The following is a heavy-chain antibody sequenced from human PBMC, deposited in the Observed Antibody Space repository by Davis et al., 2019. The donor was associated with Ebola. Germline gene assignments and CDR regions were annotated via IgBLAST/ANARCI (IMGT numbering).Heavy chain of an antibody. J-gene: IGHJ4*02. D-gene: IGHD1-26*01. CDR3: ARLGGSYYLFADY. CDR1: GYTFTSYA. Sequence: AASVKVSCKASGYTFTSYAMHWVRQAPGQRLEWMGWINAGNGNTKYSQKLQGRVTMTTDTSTSTAYMELRSLRSDDTAVYYCARLGGSYYLFADYWGQGTLVTVSS. CDR2: INAGNGNT. V-gene: IGHV1-3*01.